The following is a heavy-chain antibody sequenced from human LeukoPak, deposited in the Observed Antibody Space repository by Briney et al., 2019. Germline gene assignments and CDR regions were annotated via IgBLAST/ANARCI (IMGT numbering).Heavy chain of an antibody. Sequence: GGSLRLSCAASGFTFSSYAMSWARQAPGKGLEWVSAISGSGGSTYYADSVKGRFTIPRDSSKNTLYLQMNSLRAEDTAVYYCAGVGATSDDAFDIWGQGTMVTVSS. J-gene: IGHJ3*02. D-gene: IGHD1-26*01. V-gene: IGHV3-23*01. CDR2: ISGSGGST. CDR3: AGVGATSDDAFDI. CDR1: GFTFSSYA.